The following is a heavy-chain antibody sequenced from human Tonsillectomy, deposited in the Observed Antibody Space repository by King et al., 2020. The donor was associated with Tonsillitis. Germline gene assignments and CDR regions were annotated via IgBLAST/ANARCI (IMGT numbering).Heavy chain of an antibody. J-gene: IGHJ4*02. CDR2: ISYNSGSI. V-gene: IGHV3-9*01. CDR3: VKGGGSYYGYFDF. Sequence: VQLVESGGGLVQPGRSLRLSCAASGFTFDDYAFHWVRQAPGKGLDWVSGISYNSGSIGYADSVKGRFTISRDNGKNSLYLQMNSLRSEDTALYYCVKGGGSYYGYFDFWGRGTLVTVSP. D-gene: IGHD1-26*01. CDR1: GFTFDDYA.